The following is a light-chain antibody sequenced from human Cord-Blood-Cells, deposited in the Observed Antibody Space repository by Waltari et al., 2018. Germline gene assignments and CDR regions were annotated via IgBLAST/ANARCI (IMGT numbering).Light chain of an antibody. Sequence: QSALTQPASVSGSPGQSITISCTGTSSDVGGYNYVSWYQQHPGKAPKLMIYDVSNRPSGVSNRFSGSKSGNTASLTISGLQAEDEAYYYCSSYTSSSTLTFGQGTK. CDR1: SSDVGGYNY. CDR3: SSYTSSSTLT. CDR2: DVS. V-gene: IGLV2-14*01. J-gene: IGLJ3*02.